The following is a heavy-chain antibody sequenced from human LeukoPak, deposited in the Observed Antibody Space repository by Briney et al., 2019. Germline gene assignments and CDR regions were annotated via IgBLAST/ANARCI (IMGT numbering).Heavy chain of an antibody. CDR2: ISTGDEI. CDR1: GFTVTSNS. Sequence: GGSLRLSCAASGFTVTSNSMNWVRQAPGKGLEWVSLISTGDEIHDAESVRGRFTISRDSSSNTLSLHMNSLRVEDTAIYYCATSQGPGNHWFDPWGQGTLVTVSS. V-gene: IGHV3-53*01. J-gene: IGHJ5*02. CDR3: ATSQGPGNHWFDP.